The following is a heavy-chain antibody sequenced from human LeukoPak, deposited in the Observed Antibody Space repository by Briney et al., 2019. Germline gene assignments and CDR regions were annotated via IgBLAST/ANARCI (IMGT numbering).Heavy chain of an antibody. Sequence: SETLSLTCAVYGGPFSGYYWSWIRQPPGKGLEWIGEINHSGSTNYNPSLKSRVTISVDTSKNQFSLKLSSVTAADTAVYYCARDAPWFDPWGQGTLVTVSS. CDR3: ARDAPWFDP. CDR2: INHSGST. J-gene: IGHJ5*02. CDR1: GGPFSGYY. V-gene: IGHV4-34*01.